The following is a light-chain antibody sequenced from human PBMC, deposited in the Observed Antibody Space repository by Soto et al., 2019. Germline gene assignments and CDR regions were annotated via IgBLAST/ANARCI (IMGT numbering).Light chain of an antibody. CDR1: QSGGIH. CDR2: EAS. V-gene: IGKV3-11*01. J-gene: IGKJ4*01. Sequence: EVVLTQSPGTLSLSPGERATLSCRASQSGGIHLAWYQQKPGRAPRLLIYEASNRATGIPARFSGSGSGTDFVLTISSLQPEDFAVYYCQQRYNWPPLTFGGGTKVEIK. CDR3: QQRYNWPPLT.